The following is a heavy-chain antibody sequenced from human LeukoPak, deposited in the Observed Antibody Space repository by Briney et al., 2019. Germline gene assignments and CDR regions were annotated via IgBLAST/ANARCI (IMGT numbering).Heavy chain of an antibody. CDR1: GGSINDHY. V-gene: IGHV4-59*11. J-gene: IGHJ4*02. D-gene: IGHD3-9*01. Sequence: SETLSLTCSVSGGSINDHYWCWIRQPPGKGLEWIGYIYYDGTTDYNPSLKSRVTISVDTSKNQFSLKLSSVTAADTAVYYCARGLTRYRRYYDILTGTRFDYWGQGTLVTVSS. CDR2: IYYDGTT. CDR3: ARGLTRYRRYYDILTGTRFDY.